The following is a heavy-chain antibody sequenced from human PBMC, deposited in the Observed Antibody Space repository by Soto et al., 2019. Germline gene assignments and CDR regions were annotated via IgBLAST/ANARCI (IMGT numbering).Heavy chain of an antibody. Sequence: EVQLLESGGGLVQPGGSLRLSCAASGFTFSSYAMSWVRQAPGKGLEWVAAISGSGGSKYYADSVKGRFTISRDNSKNTLYLQMNSLRADDTAVYYCEKVRPGGFLEWVMGFAYWGQGTLVTVSS. V-gene: IGHV3-23*01. CDR3: EKVRPGGFLEWVMGFAY. D-gene: IGHD3-3*01. CDR2: ISGSGGSK. CDR1: GFTFSSYA. J-gene: IGHJ4*02.